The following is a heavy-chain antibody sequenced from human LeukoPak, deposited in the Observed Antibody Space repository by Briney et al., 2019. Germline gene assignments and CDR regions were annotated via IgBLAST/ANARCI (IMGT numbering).Heavy chain of an antibody. CDR3: ARRGNWFDP. D-gene: IGHD1-14*01. V-gene: IGHV4-59*01. CDR1: GNSISSYY. J-gene: IGHJ5*02. Sequence: SETLSLTCTDSGNSISSYYWSWIRQPPGKGLEWIGYIYYSGSTNYNPSLKSRVTISGDTSKNQFSLKVRSVTAADTAVYYCARRGNWFDPWGQGTLVTVSS. CDR2: IYYSGST.